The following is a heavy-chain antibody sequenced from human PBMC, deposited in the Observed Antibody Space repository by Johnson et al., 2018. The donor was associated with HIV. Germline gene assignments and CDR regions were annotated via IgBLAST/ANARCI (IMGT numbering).Heavy chain of an antibody. V-gene: IGHV3-20*04. J-gene: IGHJ3*02. D-gene: IGHD2-8*01. Sequence: VQLVESGGGVVRPGGSLRLSCAASGFTFDDYGMSWVRQAPGKGLEWVSGLNWNGGSTGYADSVKGRFTISRDNAKNSLYLQMNSLRGEDTALYYCARGKYCTNGVCYTKGAFDIWGQGTMVTVSS. CDR3: ARGKYCTNGVCYTKGAFDI. CDR1: GFTFDDYG. CDR2: LNWNGGST.